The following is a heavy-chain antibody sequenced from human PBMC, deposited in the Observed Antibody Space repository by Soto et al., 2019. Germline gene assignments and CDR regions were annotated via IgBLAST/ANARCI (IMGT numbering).Heavy chain of an antibody. J-gene: IGHJ6*03. CDR2: INHSGST. CDR3: ARGLLTRGYSGYDRSTYYYMDV. D-gene: IGHD5-12*01. V-gene: IGHV4-34*01. CDR1: GGSFSGYY. Sequence: SETLSLTCAVYGGSFSGYYWSWIRQPPGKGLEWIGEINHSGSTNYNPSLKSRVTISVDTSKNQFSLKLSSVTAADTAVYYCARGLLTRGYSGYDRSTYYYMDVWGKGTTVTISS.